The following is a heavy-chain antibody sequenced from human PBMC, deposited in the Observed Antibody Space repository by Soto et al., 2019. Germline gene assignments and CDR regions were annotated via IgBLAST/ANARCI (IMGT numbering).Heavy chain of an antibody. J-gene: IGHJ4*02. CDR3: ALAAGPFDY. V-gene: IGHV3-33*01. Sequence: QVQLVESGGGVVQPGRSLRLSCAASGFAFSTYGIHWVRQAPGKGLEWVAVIWHDGSNKYYADSVKGRFAISRDNSKNSLLLRMISLRDEDTAVCSCALAAGPFDYWGQGTLVTVSS. CDR2: IWHDGSNK. CDR1: GFAFSTYG.